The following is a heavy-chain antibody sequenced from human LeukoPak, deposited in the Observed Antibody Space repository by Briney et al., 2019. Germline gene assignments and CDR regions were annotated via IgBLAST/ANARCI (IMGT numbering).Heavy chain of an antibody. CDR2: ISYTGNT. CDR3: ARHLNNGFDI. Sequence: SETLSLTCTISGVSISSTTYSWGWLRQPPGKGLEWIGNISYTGNTYYNPSLKSRVTLSVDMSKNQFSLKLSSVPAADTAIYYCARHLNNGFDIWGRGTMVTVSS. V-gene: IGHV4-39*01. CDR1: GVSISSTTYS. J-gene: IGHJ3*02. D-gene: IGHD2/OR15-2a*01.